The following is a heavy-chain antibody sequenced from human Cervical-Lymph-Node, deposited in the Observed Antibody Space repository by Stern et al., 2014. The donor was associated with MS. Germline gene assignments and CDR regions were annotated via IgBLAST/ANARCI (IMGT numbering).Heavy chain of an antibody. CDR3: ARHKWELEMGCFDY. CDR2: IYYSGTT. D-gene: IGHD1-26*01. Sequence: VQLVESGPGLVKPSETLSLTCTVSGGSISGYYWSWIRQPPGKGLEWIAYIYYSGTTNYNPSLKSRVTISMDTSKKQFSLNLRSVTAADTAVYFCARHKWELEMGCFDYWGQGTLVTVSS. J-gene: IGHJ4*02. V-gene: IGHV4-59*08. CDR1: GGSISGYY.